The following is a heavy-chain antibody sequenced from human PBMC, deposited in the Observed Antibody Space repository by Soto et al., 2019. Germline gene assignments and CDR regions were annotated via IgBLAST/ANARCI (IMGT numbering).Heavy chain of an antibody. CDR2: IYYSGST. Sequence: SETLSLTCTVSGGSISSSSYYWGWIRQPPGKGLEWIGSIYYSGSTYYNPSLKSRVTISVDTSKNQFSLKLSSVTAADTAVYYCARAAPVLRFLEWLLYFDYWGQGTLVTVSS. V-gene: IGHV4-39*07. CDR3: ARAAPVLRFLEWLLYFDY. D-gene: IGHD3-3*01. J-gene: IGHJ4*02. CDR1: GGSISSSSYY.